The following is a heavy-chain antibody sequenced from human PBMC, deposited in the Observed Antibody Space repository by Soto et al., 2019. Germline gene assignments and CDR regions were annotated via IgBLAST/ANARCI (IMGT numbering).Heavy chain of an antibody. CDR1: SGSISSSNW. D-gene: IGHD5-12*01. CDR2: IYPSGST. CDR3: ARHPPVATFFSWFDP. V-gene: IGHV4-4*02. Sequence: KTSETLSLTCAVSSGSISSSNWWSWVRHPKGKGLGWIGKIYPSGSTNNNPSLKSRVTISVDTSKNQFSLKLSSVTAAVTAVYYCARHPPVATFFSWFDPWGQGTLVTVSS. J-gene: IGHJ5*02.